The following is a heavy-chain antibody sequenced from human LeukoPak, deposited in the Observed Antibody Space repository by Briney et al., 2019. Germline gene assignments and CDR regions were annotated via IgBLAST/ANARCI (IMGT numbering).Heavy chain of an antibody. CDR1: GGTFSSYA. Sequence: GASVKVSCKASGGTFSSYAISWVRQAPGQGLEWMGRIIPILGIANYAQKFQGRVTITADKSTSTAYMELSSLRSEDTAVYYCASPHSSGFHRFDYWGQGTLVTVSS. V-gene: IGHV1-69*04. CDR3: ASPHSSGFHRFDY. CDR2: IIPILGIA. D-gene: IGHD6-19*01. J-gene: IGHJ4*02.